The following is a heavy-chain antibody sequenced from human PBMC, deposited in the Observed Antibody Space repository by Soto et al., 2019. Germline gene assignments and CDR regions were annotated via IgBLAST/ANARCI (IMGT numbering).Heavy chain of an antibody. D-gene: IGHD2-8*01. V-gene: IGHV5-51*01. CDR3: RRPYGTSRAAFDY. J-gene: IGHJ4*02. CDR2: IYPGDSET. Sequence: PGESLKISCQGSGYNFTKNWIGWVRQTPGKGLEWMGIIYPGDSETRYSPSFQGQVTISVDKSTNTAYLHWSSLKAPDTAIYFCRRPYGTSRAAFDYWGQGTLVTVSS. CDR1: GYNFTKNW.